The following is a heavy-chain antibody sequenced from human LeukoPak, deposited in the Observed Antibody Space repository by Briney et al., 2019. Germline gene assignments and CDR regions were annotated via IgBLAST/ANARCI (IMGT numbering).Heavy chain of an antibody. D-gene: IGHD2-21*01. J-gene: IGHJ4*02. CDR1: GYTFTSYD. CDR2: MNPNSGNT. Sequence: ASVKVSCKASGYTFTSYDINWVRQATGQGLEWLGWMNPNSGNTGYAQKFQGRVTMTRNTSISTAYMELSNLRSEDTAVYFCARVAGNCGGDCYRLLYWGQGTLVTVSS. CDR3: ARVAGNCGGDCYRLLY. V-gene: IGHV1-8*01.